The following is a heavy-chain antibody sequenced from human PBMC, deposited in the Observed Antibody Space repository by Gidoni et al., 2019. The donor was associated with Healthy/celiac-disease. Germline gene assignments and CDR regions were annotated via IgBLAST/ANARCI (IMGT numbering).Heavy chain of an antibody. CDR3: ATQGSYCGGDCYFGDY. Sequence: EVQLVESGGGLVQPGGSLRLSCAASGFTFSSYEMNWVRQAPGKGLEWVSYISSSGSTIYYADSVKGRFTISRDNAKNSLYLQMNSLRAEDTAVYYCATQGSYCGGDCYFGDYWGQGTLVTVSS. CDR2: ISSSGSTI. CDR1: GFTFSSYE. V-gene: IGHV3-48*03. J-gene: IGHJ4*02. D-gene: IGHD2-21*02.